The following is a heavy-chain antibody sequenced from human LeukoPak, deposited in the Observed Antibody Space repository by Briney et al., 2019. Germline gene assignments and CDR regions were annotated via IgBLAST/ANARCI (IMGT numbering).Heavy chain of an antibody. V-gene: IGHV3-7*01. J-gene: IGHJ4*02. CDR2: IKQDGSEK. CDR3: ARGGGVHAH. Sequence: PGGSLRLSCAASGFTFSNNWMSWVRQAPGKGLEWVANIKQDGSEKYYVDSVKGRFTISRDNAKNPLYLQMNSLRAEDTAVYYCARGGGVHAHWGQGTLVTVSS. D-gene: IGHD5/OR15-5a*01. CDR1: GFTFSNNW.